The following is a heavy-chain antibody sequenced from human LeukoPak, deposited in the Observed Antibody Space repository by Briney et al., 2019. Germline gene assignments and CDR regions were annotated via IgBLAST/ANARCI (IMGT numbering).Heavy chain of an antibody. D-gene: IGHD3-16*02. CDR1: GFTFRRNG. J-gene: IGHJ4*02. V-gene: IGHV3-30*18. CDR2: ISYDETKK. Sequence: GGSLRLSCAASGFTFRRNGMHWVRQAPGKGLDWVAVISYDETKKYYADSVKGRFTISRDNSKNTLYLQMNSLRVEDTAVYYCAKDHDYVWGSYRYPEYWGQGTLVTVSS. CDR3: AKDHDYVWGSYRYPEY.